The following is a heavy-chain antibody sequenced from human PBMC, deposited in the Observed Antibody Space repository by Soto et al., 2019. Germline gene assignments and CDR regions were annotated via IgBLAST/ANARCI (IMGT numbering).Heavy chain of an antibody. CDR2: ISGSGGST. CDR3: AKGGIGVVTPFDI. Sequence: EVQLLESGGGLVQPGGSLRLSCAASGFTLSSYAMSWVRQAPGKGLEWVTAISGSGGSTYYADSVKGRFTFSRDKPKNTLYLQMNSLRAEDTAVYYCAKGGIGVVTPFDIWGQGTMVTVSS. D-gene: IGHD3-3*01. J-gene: IGHJ3*02. V-gene: IGHV3-23*01. CDR1: GFTLSSYA.